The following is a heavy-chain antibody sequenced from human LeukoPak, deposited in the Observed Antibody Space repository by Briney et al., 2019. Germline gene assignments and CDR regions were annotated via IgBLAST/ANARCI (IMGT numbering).Heavy chain of an antibody. D-gene: IGHD4-17*01. CDR3: ARAYGDYEGFDY. V-gene: IGHV1-2*02. CDR1: GYTFTGYY. CDR2: INPNSGGT. Sequence: ASVKVSCKASGYTFTGYYMHWVRQAPGQGLEWMGWINPNSGGTNYAQKFQGRVTMTRDTSISTAYMELSRLRSDDTAVYYCARAYGDYEGFDYWGQGTLVTVSS. J-gene: IGHJ4*02.